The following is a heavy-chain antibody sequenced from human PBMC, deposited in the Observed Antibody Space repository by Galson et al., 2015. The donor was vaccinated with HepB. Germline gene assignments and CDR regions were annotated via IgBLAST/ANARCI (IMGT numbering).Heavy chain of an antibody. Sequence: SLRLSCAASGFTFSSYGMHWVRQAPGKGLEWVAVISYDGSNKYYADSVKGRFTISRDNSKNTLYLQMNSLRAEDTAVYYCAKERYEFWDYWGQGTLVTVSS. CDR2: ISYDGSNK. CDR3: AKERYEFWDY. CDR1: GFTFSSYG. D-gene: IGHD3-3*01. J-gene: IGHJ4*02. V-gene: IGHV3-30*18.